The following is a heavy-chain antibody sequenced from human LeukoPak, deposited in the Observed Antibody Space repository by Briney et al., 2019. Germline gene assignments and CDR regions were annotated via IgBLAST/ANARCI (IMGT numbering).Heavy chain of an antibody. Sequence: ASVKVSCKASGYTFTGYYMHWVRQAPGQGLEWMGWINPNSGDTNYAQKFQGRVTMTRDTSISTAYMELSRLRSDDTAVYYCARDSGYDSSYFDYWGQGTLVTVSS. CDR3: ARDSGYDSSYFDY. CDR1: GYTFTGYY. D-gene: IGHD5-12*01. J-gene: IGHJ4*02. CDR2: INPNSGDT. V-gene: IGHV1-2*02.